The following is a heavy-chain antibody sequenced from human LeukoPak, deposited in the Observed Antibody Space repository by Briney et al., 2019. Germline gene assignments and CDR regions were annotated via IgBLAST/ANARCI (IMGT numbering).Heavy chain of an antibody. CDR1: GLTFRSYG. CDR2: ISYDGSHK. J-gene: IGHJ5*02. V-gene: IGHV3-30*18. Sequence: PGGSLRLSCAASGLTFRSYGMHWVRQAPGKGLEWVAVISYDGSHKYYADSVKARFSISRDNSKNTLYLQMNSLRADDTAVYYCAKGARGDTVTSIVGLNWFDPWGQGTLVTVSS. CDR3: AKGARGDTVTSIVGLNWFDP. D-gene: IGHD4-17*01.